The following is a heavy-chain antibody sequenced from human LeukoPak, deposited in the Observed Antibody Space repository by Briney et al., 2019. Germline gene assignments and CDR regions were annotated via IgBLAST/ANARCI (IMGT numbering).Heavy chain of an antibody. CDR2: IYNGGST. V-gene: IGHV4-59*01. D-gene: IGHD2-15*01. CDR3: ARGGWSLDY. Sequence: SETLSLTCTVSGVSISSNYWSWIRQPPGKGLEWIGYIYNGGSTNYNPSLKSRVTISVDTSKNQFSLKLTSVTAADTAVYYCARGGWSLDYWGQGTLVTVSS. CDR1: GVSISSNY. J-gene: IGHJ4*02.